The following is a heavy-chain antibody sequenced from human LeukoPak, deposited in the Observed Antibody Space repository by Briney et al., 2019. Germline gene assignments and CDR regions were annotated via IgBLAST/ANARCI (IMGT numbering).Heavy chain of an antibody. D-gene: IGHD4-17*01. Sequence: SETLSLTCTVSGGSISSGNYYWSWIRQHPGKGLEWIGYIHHSGSTYYNPSLKSRVIISVDTSKNQFSLKLNSVTAADTAVYYCAREKTVTGAYYFDYWGQGTLVTVSS. V-gene: IGHV4-31*03. CDR1: GGSISSGNYY. J-gene: IGHJ4*02. CDR2: IHHSGST. CDR3: AREKTVTGAYYFDY.